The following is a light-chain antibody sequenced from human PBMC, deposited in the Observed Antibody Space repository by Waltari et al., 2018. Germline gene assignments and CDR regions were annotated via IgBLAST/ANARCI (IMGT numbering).Light chain of an antibody. V-gene: IGKV2D-29*01. CDR2: EVS. Sequence: DLVMTQTPLSLSVTPGQPASIPRQYSQSLLHRDGKTYLYWYLQKPGQPPQLLTYEVSTRCSGVPDGFRGSGSATDFTLTISRGGDEDVGVYYCVQSIQLPRTFCQGTRLEIK. J-gene: IGKJ5*01. CDR1: QSLLHRDGKTY. CDR3: VQSIQLPRT.